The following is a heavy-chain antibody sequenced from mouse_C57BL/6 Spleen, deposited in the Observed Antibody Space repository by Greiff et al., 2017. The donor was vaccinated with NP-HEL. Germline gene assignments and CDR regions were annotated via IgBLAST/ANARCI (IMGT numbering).Heavy chain of an antibody. Sequence: QVQLKQPGAELVKPGASVKMSCKASGYTFTSYWITWVKQRPGQGLEWIGDIYPGSGSTNYNEKFKSKATLTVDTSSSTAYMQLSSLTSEDSAVYYCARNYGSPRNWYFDVWGTGTTVTVSS. J-gene: IGHJ1*03. CDR3: ARNYGSPRNWYFDV. CDR1: GYTFTSYW. V-gene: IGHV1-55*01. CDR2: IYPGSGST. D-gene: IGHD1-1*01.